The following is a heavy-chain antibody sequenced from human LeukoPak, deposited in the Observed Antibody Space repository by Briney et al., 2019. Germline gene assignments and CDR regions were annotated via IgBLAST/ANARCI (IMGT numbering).Heavy chain of an antibody. J-gene: IGHJ3*02. V-gene: IGHV1-2*02. CDR1: GYTFTGYY. CDR3: ARVLVVVPAAKGGSMRAFDI. CDR2: INPNSGGT. D-gene: IGHD2-2*01. Sequence: ASVKVSCKASGYTFTGYYMHWVRQAPGQGLEWMGWINPNSGGTNYAQKFQGRVTMSRDTSISTAYMELSRLRSDDTAVYYCARVLVVVPAAKGGSMRAFDIWGQGTMVTVSS.